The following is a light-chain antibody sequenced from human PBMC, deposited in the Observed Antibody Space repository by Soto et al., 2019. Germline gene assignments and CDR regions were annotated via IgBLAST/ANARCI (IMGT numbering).Light chain of an antibody. CDR1: ESISAY. V-gene: IGKV3-11*01. CDR3: EQRSSLLT. Sequence: EILYPQSPATLSLSPGERATLSCRASESISAYLGWYQQKPGQAPRPLIYDASNRATGIPARFSGTGSGTAITITIRRLESEYSAGYFCEQRSSLLTFGPETRLEI. J-gene: IGKJ5*01. CDR2: DAS.